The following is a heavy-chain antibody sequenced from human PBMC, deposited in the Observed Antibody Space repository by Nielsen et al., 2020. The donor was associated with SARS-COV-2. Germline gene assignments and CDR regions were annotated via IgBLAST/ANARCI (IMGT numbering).Heavy chain of an antibody. CDR2: VSSSGGST. CDR1: GFTLNIYA. CDR3: AKDGVVRGDALDL. D-gene: IGHD3-10*01. J-gene: IGHJ3*01. V-gene: IGHV3-23*01. Sequence: GESPKISCAASGFTLNIYAMAWVRRAPGRGLQWVTGVSSSGGSTYYTDSVKGRFTISRDNSKNTLYLEMHSLRVEDTAVYYCAKDGVVRGDALDLWGQGTMVTVSS.